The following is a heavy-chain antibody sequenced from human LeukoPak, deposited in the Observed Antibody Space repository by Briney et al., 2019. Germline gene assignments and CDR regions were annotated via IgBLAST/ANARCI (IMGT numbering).Heavy chain of an antibody. D-gene: IGHD6-19*01. J-gene: IGHJ4*02. V-gene: IGHV4-34*01. CDR3: ARGQGIAVAGTSSFDY. Sequence: SETLSLTCAGYGGSFSGYYWIWIRQPPGKGLEWIGEINHSGSTNYNPSLKSRVTISVDTSKNQFSLKLSSVTAADTAVYYCARGQGIAVAGTSSFDYWGQGTLVTVSS. CDR1: GGSFSGYY. CDR2: INHSGST.